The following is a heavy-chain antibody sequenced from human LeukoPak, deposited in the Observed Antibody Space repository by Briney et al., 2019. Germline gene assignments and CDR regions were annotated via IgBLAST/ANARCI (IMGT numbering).Heavy chain of an antibody. CDR3: AKARYYGGNPGTDFDY. CDR2: IWYDGSNK. V-gene: IGHV3-33*06. CDR1: GFTFSSYG. Sequence: PGGSLRLSCAASGFTFSSYGMHWVRQAPGKGLEWVAVIWYDGSNKYYADSVKGRFTISRDNSKNTLYLQMNSLRAEDTAVYYCAKARYYGGNPGTDFDYWGQGTLVTVSS. J-gene: IGHJ4*02. D-gene: IGHD4-23*01.